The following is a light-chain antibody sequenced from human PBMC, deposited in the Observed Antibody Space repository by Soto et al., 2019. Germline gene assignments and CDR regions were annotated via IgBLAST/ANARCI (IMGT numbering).Light chain of an antibody. V-gene: IGLV2-14*01. CDR1: SSDVGGYKY. J-gene: IGLJ3*02. CDR3: SSYTSSSTWV. CDR2: AVN. Sequence: QSALTQPASVSGSPGQSITISCTGTSSDVGGYKYVSWYQHHPGQAPKLMIHAVNSRPSGVSTRFSGPKSGNTASLTISGLQPEDEADYYCSSYTSSSTWVFGGGTKLTVL.